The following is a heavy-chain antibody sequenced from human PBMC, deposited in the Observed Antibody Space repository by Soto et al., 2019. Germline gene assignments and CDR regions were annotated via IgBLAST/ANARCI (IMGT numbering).Heavy chain of an antibody. Sequence: PGGSLRLSCAASGFTFDDYAMHWVRQAPGKGLEWVSGISWNSGSIGYADSVKGRFTISRDNAKNSLYLQMNSLRAEDTALYYCAKGVGGWHTPPLSHWGQGTLVTVSS. CDR1: GFTFDDYA. D-gene: IGHD6-19*01. CDR3: AKGVGGWHTPPLSH. CDR2: ISWNSGSI. J-gene: IGHJ4*02. V-gene: IGHV3-9*01.